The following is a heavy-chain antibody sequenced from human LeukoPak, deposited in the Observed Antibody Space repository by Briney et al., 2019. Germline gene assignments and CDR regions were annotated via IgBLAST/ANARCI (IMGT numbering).Heavy chain of an antibody. CDR3: ARDTAGYFDY. CDR1: GGSISIYY. Sequence: SETLSLTCTVSGGSISIYYWSCIRQPPGKGLEWIGYIYYSGSTNYNPSLKSRVTISVDTSKNQLSLQLVSVTAADTAVYYCARDTAGYFDYWGQGTLVTVSS. CDR2: IYYSGST. J-gene: IGHJ4*02. V-gene: IGHV4-59*01.